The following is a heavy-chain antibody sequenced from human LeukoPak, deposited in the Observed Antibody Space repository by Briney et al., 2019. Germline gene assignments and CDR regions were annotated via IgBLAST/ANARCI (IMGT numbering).Heavy chain of an antibody. D-gene: IGHD3-10*01. CDR3: ARERGEDDYYFDY. CDR1: GFTFSSYA. J-gene: IGHJ4*02. V-gene: IGHV3-30-3*01. CDR2: ISYDGSNK. Sequence: GGSLRLSCAASGFTFSSYAMHWVRQAPGKGLEWVAVISYDGSNKYYADSVKGRFTIPRDNSKNTLYLQMNSLRAEDTAVYYCARERGEDDYYFDYWGQGTLVTVSS.